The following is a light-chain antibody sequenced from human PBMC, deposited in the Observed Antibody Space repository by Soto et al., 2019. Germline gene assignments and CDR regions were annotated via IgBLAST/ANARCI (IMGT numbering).Light chain of an antibody. J-gene: IGKJ1*01. CDR1: QSISSTF. V-gene: IGKV3-20*01. CDR3: QQYESSRT. CDR2: GAS. Sequence: EIVLTQSPGTLSLSPGERATLSCRASQSISSTFLAWYQQKPGQAPRVLLYGASTRATGIPDRFSGSGSGTDCTLTISRLEPEDFAVYFCQQYESSRTFGQGTKVEMK.